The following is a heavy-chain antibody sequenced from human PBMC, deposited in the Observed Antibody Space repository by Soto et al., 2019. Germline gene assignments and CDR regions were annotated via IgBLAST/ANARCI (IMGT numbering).Heavy chain of an antibody. CDR3: ARVGASLYSGSYLAPFDY. Sequence: ASVKVSCKASGYTFTSYGISWVRQAPGQGLEWLGWVSAYNGHTNYAQKLQDTVTMTTDTSTNTAYMELRSLRSDDTAVYYCARVGASLYSGSYLAPFDYWGQGTLVTVSS. D-gene: IGHD1-26*01. CDR2: VSAYNGHT. J-gene: IGHJ4*02. CDR1: GYTFTSYG. V-gene: IGHV1-18*01.